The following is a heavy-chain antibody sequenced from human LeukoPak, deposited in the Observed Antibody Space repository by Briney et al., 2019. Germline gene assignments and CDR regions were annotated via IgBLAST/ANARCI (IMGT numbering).Heavy chain of an antibody. Sequence: GGSLRLSCAASGFTFSSYWMSWVRQAPGKGLEWVANIKQDGSEKYYVDSVKGRFTISRDNAKNSLYLQMNSLRAEDTAVYYCARDHVVPAVYYYYGMDVWGQGTTVTVSS. D-gene: IGHD2-2*01. CDR1: GFTFSSYW. CDR3: ARDHVVPAVYYYYGMDV. CDR2: IKQDGSEK. V-gene: IGHV3-7*03. J-gene: IGHJ6*02.